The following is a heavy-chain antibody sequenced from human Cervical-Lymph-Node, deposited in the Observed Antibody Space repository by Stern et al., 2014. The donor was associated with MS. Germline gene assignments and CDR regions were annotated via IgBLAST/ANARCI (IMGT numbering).Heavy chain of an antibody. CDR3: ASGVVTNRSAATLHNLFDP. J-gene: IGHJ5*02. V-gene: IGHV1-69*09. D-gene: IGHD2-21*02. CDR2: FIPILGLP. CDR1: GGTFISSYA. Sequence: VQLVQSGAEVKKPGSSVNVSCKASGGTFISSYAITWLRPAPGQGLEWMGRFIPILGLPNYEPRLQGRLSITADTSTSTSYMELSSLRSEDTAVYDCASGVVTNRSAATLHNLFDPWGQGTLVTVSS.